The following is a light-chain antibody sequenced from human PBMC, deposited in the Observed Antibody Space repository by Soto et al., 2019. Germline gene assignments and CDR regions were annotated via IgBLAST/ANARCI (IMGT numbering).Light chain of an antibody. J-gene: IGKJ3*01. CDR1: QSVSSSY. Sequence: EIVLTHSPGTLPLSPGERATLSCRASQSVSSSYSAWHQQKSGQAPRVLLSGTSSRAIGIPDRLSGSGSGTDCILAISRLQTECLAVYISPPYGILRIFTFGPGTKVDIK. CDR3: PPYGILRIFT. CDR2: GTS. V-gene: IGKV3-20*01.